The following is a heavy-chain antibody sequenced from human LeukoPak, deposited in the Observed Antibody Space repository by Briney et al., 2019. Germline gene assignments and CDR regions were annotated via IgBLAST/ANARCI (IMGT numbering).Heavy chain of an antibody. J-gene: IGHJ4*02. D-gene: IGHD3-3*01. CDR1: GFTFDDYA. Sequence: GGSLRLSCAASGFTFDDYAMHWVRQAPGKGLEWVSGISWNSGSIGYADSVKGRFTISRDNAKNSLYLQMNSLRAEDMALYYCAKGREDFWSGYDYWGQGTLVTVSS. CDR3: AKGREDFWSGYDY. V-gene: IGHV3-9*03. CDR2: ISWNSGSI.